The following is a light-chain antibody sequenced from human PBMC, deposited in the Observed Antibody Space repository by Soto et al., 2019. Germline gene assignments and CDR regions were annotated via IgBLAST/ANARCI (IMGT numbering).Light chain of an antibody. CDR1: QSVSSN. J-gene: IGKJ5*01. V-gene: IGKV3-20*01. CDR2: GAS. CDR3: QQYGSSPIT. Sequence: DIVLTQSPDTPSLSPGERATLSCRASQSVSSNLAWYQQKPGQAPRLLIYGASSRATGIPDRFSGSGSGTDFTLTISRLEPEDFAVYSCQQYGSSPITFGQGTRLEIK.